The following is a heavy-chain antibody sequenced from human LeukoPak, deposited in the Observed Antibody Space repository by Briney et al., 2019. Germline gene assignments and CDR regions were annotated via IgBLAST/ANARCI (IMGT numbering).Heavy chain of an antibody. CDR2: ISGSGGST. V-gene: IGHV3-23*01. J-gene: IGHJ6*04. D-gene: IGHD3-10*01. Sequence: TGGSLRLSCAASGFTFSSYAMSWGRQAPGKGLEWVSAISGSGGSTYYADSVKGRFTISRDNSKNTLYLQMNSLRAEDTAVYYCAKVYGSGSYYPYYYGMDVWGKGTTVTVSS. CDR3: AKVYGSGSYYPYYYGMDV. CDR1: GFTFSSYA.